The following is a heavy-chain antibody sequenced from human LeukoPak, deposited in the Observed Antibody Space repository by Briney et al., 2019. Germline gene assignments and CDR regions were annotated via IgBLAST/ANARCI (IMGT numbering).Heavy chain of an antibody. CDR1: GYTFTEYY. J-gene: IGHJ4*02. V-gene: IGHV1-2*02. CDR3: ARDPEYSSGWYLASFDY. D-gene: IGHD6-19*01. CDR2: INPKSGDT. Sequence: ASVKVSCKASGYTFTEYYIHWVRQAPGQGLEWMGWINPKSGDTTYAQKFQGRVTMTRDTSISTAYMELSRLRSDDTAVYYCARDPEYSSGWYLASFDYWGQGTLVTVSS.